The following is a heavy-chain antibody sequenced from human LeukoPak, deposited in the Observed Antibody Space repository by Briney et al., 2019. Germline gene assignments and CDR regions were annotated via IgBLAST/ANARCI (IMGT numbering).Heavy chain of an antibody. CDR3: ARDPYYYDSSSDFDY. D-gene: IGHD3-22*01. CDR1: GFTFSSYS. V-gene: IGHV3-21*01. CDR2: ISSGSSYI. Sequence: PGGSLRLSCAASGFTFSSYSMNWVRQAPGKGLEWVSSISSGSSYIYYADSVKGRFTISRDNAKNSLYLQMNSLRAEDTAVYYCARDPYYYDSSSDFDYWGQGTLVTVSS. J-gene: IGHJ4*02.